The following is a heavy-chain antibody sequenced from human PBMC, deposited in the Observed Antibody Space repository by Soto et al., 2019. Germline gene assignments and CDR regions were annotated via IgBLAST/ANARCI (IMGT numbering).Heavy chain of an antibody. CDR3: ARGRYGDY. CDR1: GYTFTSYG. D-gene: IGHD1-1*01. Sequence: QVHLVQSGAEVKKPGASVKVSCKASGYTFTSYGITWVRQAPGQGLEWMGWISAHNVNTDYAQKLKGRVIVTRDTSTSTAYVELRSLISDDTAVYYCARGRYGDYWGQGALVTVSS. CDR2: ISAHNVNT. J-gene: IGHJ4*02. V-gene: IGHV1-18*01.